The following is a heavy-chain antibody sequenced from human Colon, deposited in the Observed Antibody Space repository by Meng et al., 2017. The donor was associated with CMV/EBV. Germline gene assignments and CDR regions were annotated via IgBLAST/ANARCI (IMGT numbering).Heavy chain of an antibody. CDR1: GFSLSSHD. J-gene: IGHJ4*02. CDR3: VRGEGYTSGWYSLWDY. CDR2: IGIGDTVT. D-gene: IGHD6-19*01. V-gene: IGHV3-48*03. Sequence: GGSLRLSCAASGFSLSSHDMNWVRQAPGEGLEWISYIGIGDTVTSYADSVKGRFTISRDSAKNSLYLQMNSLRAEDTALYYCVRGEGYTSGWYSLWDYWGQGTLVTVSS.